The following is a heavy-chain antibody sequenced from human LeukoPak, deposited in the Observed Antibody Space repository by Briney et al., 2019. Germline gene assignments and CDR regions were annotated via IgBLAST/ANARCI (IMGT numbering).Heavy chain of an antibody. CDR2: IDQDGSVK. J-gene: IGHJ5*02. CDR1: GFTFRTYW. V-gene: IGHV3-7*05. D-gene: IGHD3-10*01. Sequence: GGSLRLSCTASGFTFRTYWMSWVRQAPGKGLEWVANIDQDGSVKYYVDSVKGRFTISRDNAKNSLYLQMNSLRADDTAVYYCARAPGGTMVRGLRNWFDPWGQGTLVTVSS. CDR3: ARAPGGTMVRGLRNWFDP.